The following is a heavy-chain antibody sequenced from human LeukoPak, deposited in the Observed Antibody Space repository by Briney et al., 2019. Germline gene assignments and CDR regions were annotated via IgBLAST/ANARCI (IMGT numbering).Heavy chain of an antibody. Sequence: SETLSLTCAVYGESFSGYYWSWIRQPPGKGLEWIGEINHSGSTNYNPSLKSRVTISVDTSKNQFSLKLSSVTAADTAVYYCASKGPGIDVWGKGTTVTVSS. J-gene: IGHJ6*04. CDR3: ASKGPGIDV. V-gene: IGHV4-34*01. D-gene: IGHD1-26*01. CDR2: INHSGST. CDR1: GESFSGYY.